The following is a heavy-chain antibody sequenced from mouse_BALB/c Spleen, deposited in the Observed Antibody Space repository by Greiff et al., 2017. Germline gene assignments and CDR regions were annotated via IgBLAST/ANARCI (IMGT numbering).Heavy chain of an antibody. D-gene: IGHD2-10*01. Sequence: VQLPPSGAELVRSGASVKLSCTASGFTIKDYYMHWVKQRPEQGLEWIGRIDPGNGDTEYAPKFQGKATMTADTSSNTAYLQLSSLTSEDTAVYYCNAPSYYGNYPFDYWGQGTTLTVSS. J-gene: IGHJ2*01. V-gene: IGHV14-4*02. CDR1: GFTIKDYY. CDR3: NAPSYYGNYPFDY. CDR2: IDPGNGDT.